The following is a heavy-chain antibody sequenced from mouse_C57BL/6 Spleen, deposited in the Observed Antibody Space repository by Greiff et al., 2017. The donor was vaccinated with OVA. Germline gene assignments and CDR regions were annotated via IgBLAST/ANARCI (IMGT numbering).Heavy chain of an antibody. CDR1: GFTFTDYY. Sequence: EVMLVESGGGLVQPGGSLSLSCAASGFTFTDYYMSWVRQPPGKALEWLGFIRNKANGYTTEYSASVKGRFTISRDNSKSILYLQMNALRAEDSATYYCASYITTVVADWYFDVWGTGTTVTVSS. D-gene: IGHD1-1*01. V-gene: IGHV7-3*01. J-gene: IGHJ1*03. CDR2: IRNKANGYTT. CDR3: ASYITTVVADWYFDV.